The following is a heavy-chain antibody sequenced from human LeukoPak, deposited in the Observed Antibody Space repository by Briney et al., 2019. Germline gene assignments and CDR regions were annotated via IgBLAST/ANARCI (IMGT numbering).Heavy chain of an antibody. J-gene: IGHJ3*02. CDR1: GGSISSYY. Sequence: PSETLSLTCTVSGGSISSYYWSWIRQPAGKGLEWIGRIYTSGSTNYNPSLKSRVAVSVDTSKNQFSLKLSSVTAADTAVYYCARAVYYYDSSGYWGLDAFDIWGQGTMVTVSS. V-gene: IGHV4-4*07. D-gene: IGHD3-22*01. CDR2: IYTSGST. CDR3: ARAVYYYDSSGYWGLDAFDI.